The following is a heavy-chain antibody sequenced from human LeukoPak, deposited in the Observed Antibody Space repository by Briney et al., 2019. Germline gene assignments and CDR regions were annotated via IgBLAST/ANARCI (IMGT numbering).Heavy chain of an antibody. D-gene: IGHD5-18*01. J-gene: IGHJ4*02. Sequence: SQTLSLTCAISGDSVSSNGVAWNWIRQSPSRGLEWLGRTYYGSKWNNDYALSVKSRLTTNPDTSKNQFSLQLNSVTPEDTAVYYCTRGRNTAFDYWGQGTLLTVSS. CDR3: TRGRNTAFDY. CDR1: GDSVSSNGVA. CDR2: TYYGSKWNN. V-gene: IGHV6-1*01.